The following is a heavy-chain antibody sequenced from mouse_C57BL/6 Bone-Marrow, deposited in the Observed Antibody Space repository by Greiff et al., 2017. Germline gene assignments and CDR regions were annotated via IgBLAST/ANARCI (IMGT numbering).Heavy chain of an antibody. D-gene: IGHD3-3*01. CDR3: ARRGRDWCFDD. Sequence: QVQLQQSGAELMKPGASVKLSCKASGYTFTSYWIAWVKQRPGHGLEWIGEILPGGGGTNYNEKFKGKATLTADTSSNTAYMQLSSLRTEDSAMYYCARRGRDWCFDDWGTGTTVTVAA. CDR2: ILPGGGGT. CDR1: GYTFTSYW. V-gene: IGHV1-9*01. J-gene: IGHJ1*03.